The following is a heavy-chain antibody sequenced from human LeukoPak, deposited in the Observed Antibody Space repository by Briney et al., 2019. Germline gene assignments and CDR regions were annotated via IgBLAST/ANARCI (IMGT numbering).Heavy chain of an antibody. CDR1: GESLSGQF. Sequence: SETLSLTCAVYGESLSGQFWRWIRQPPGKGLEWIGEINHSGSTNYNPSLKSRVTISVNTSKNQFSLKLSSVTAADTAVYYCARGGLARDIVVVPAAMPYFDYWGQGTLVTVSS. D-gene: IGHD2-2*01. J-gene: IGHJ4*02. CDR2: INHSGST. V-gene: IGHV4-34*01. CDR3: ARGGLARDIVVVPAAMPYFDY.